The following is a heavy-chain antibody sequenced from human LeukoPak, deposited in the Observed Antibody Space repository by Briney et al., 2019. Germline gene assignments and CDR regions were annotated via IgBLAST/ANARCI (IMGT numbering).Heavy chain of an antibody. Sequence: GGSLRLSCAASGFTFSSYAMSWVRQAPGKGLEWVSLISDSGGSTNYADSVKGRFIISRDNSRDTLYLQMNSLRDEDTALYYCAKAGIGVVGYFDYWGQGTLVTVSS. CDR2: ISDSGGST. CDR3: AKAGIGVVGYFDY. J-gene: IGHJ4*02. D-gene: IGHD6-19*01. V-gene: IGHV3-23*01. CDR1: GFTFSSYA.